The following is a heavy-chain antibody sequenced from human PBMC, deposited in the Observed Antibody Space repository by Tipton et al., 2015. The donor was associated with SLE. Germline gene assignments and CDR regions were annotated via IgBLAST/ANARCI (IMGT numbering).Heavy chain of an antibody. CDR1: GGPISSDH. D-gene: IGHD2-21*02. CDR3: ARGMVTWRGAIIGVDV. J-gene: IGHJ6*02. Sequence: TLSLTCSVSGGPISSDHWIWIRQPPGKGLEWLGYISDGGGTNYNPSLKSRVTISVDPAKNQFSLKLTSVTAPDTAVYYCARGMVTWRGAIIGVDVWGQGTTVNVSS. CDR2: ISDGGGT. V-gene: IGHV4-4*09.